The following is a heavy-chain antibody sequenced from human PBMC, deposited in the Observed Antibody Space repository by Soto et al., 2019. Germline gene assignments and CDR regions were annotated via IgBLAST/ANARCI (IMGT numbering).Heavy chain of an antibody. CDR1: GYTFTNYG. CDR3: AREGQAPYYYYGMDV. V-gene: IGHV1-18*01. CDR2: ISGYNGNT. J-gene: IGHJ6*02. Sequence: QVQVVQSGDEVKKPGASVKVSCKASGYTFTNYGFSWVRQAPGQGLEWMGWISGYNGNTKYAEKSQGRVTMTTDTSTSTARMELRSLRSDDTAVYYCAREGQAPYYYYGMDVWGQGTAVTVSS.